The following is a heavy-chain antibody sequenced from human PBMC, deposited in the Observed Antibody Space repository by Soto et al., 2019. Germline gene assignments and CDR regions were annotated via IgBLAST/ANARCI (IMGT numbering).Heavy chain of an antibody. V-gene: IGHV3-23*01. Sequence: EVQLLESGGGLVQPGESLRLSCAASGFTFSSYAMTWVRQAPGKGREWVSGISGRGGSKYYADSVKGRFTISRDNSKNTLYLQMNSLRAEDTAVYSCAKGAPEGGFDPWGQGTLVTVSS. CDR1: GFTFSSYA. CDR2: ISGRGGSK. CDR3: AKGAPEGGFDP. J-gene: IGHJ5*02.